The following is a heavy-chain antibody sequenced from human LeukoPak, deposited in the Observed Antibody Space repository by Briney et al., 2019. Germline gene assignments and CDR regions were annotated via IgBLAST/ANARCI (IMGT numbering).Heavy chain of an antibody. CDR2: ISNDGSKT. D-gene: IGHD3-10*01. Sequence: GGSLRLSCAASGFTFSLYGMHWVRQAPGKGLEWVALISNDGSKTYYADSVKGRFTISRDSSKNTVYLQVSSLRADDTAVYYCAKDSRGANFFGDFDYWGQGTLVTVSS. J-gene: IGHJ4*02. CDR3: AKDSRGANFFGDFDY. V-gene: IGHV3-33*06. CDR1: GFTFSLYG.